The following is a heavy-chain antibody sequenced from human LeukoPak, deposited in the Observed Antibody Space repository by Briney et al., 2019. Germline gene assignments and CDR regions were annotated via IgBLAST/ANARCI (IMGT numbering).Heavy chain of an antibody. J-gene: IGHJ4*02. V-gene: IGHV1-69*05. CDR3: ARGGSSDVTLGDYFDY. CDR2: IIPIFGTA. CDR1: GGTFSSYA. D-gene: IGHD2-15*01. Sequence: SVKVSCKASGGTFSSYAISWVRQAPGQGLEWMGRIIPIFGTANYAQKFQVRVTITTDESTSTAYMELSSLRSEDTAVYYCARGGSSDVTLGDYFDYWGQGTLVTASS.